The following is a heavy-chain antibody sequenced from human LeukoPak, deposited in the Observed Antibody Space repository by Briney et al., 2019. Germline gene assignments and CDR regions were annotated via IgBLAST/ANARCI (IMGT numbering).Heavy chain of an antibody. D-gene: IGHD3-16*02. CDR3: VSWGQYDYVWGNYRLDY. Sequence: GGSLRLSCAASGFTFSSYWMSWVRQAPGKGLEWVANIKQDGSEKRYVDSVKGRFTISRDNAKNSLYLQMDSLRAEDTAVYYCVSWGQYDYVWGNYRLDYWGQGTLVTVSS. J-gene: IGHJ4*02. CDR1: GFTFSSYW. CDR2: IKQDGSEK. V-gene: IGHV3-7*01.